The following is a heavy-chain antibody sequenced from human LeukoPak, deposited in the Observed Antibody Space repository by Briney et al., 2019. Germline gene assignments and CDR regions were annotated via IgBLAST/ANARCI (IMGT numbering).Heavy chain of an antibody. Sequence: GGSLRLSCAASGFTFRSYGMHWVRQAPGKGLEWVAFIRYDGNNKYYADSVKGRFTISRDNSKNTVYLQMNSLRAEDTAVYYCAKDTDPYYYGSGSWGQGTLVTVSS. V-gene: IGHV3-30*02. CDR2: IRYDGNNK. CDR1: GFTFRSYG. J-gene: IGHJ4*02. D-gene: IGHD3-10*01. CDR3: AKDTDPYYYGSGS.